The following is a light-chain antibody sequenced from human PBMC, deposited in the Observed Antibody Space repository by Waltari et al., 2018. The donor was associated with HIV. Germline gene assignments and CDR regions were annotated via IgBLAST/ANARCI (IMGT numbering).Light chain of an antibody. CDR1: SPNIWHHY. V-gene: IGLV1-51*01. CDR3: GTWDSSLSAGV. Sequence: QSVLTQPPSLSAAPGQTVTISCSGSSPNIWHHYVRRYQQFQGPAPKLLIYDNNKRPSGMPDRFSGSKSGTSATLGITGLQTGDEADYYCGTWDSSLSAGVFGGGTKLTVL. CDR2: DNN. J-gene: IGLJ2*01.